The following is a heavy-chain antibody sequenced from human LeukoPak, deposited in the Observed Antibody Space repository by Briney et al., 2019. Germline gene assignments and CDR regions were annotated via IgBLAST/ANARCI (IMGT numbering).Heavy chain of an antibody. CDR2: VYTSGST. CDR3: TRDGSSGC. CDR1: GASISSGSYY. D-gene: IGHD6-19*01. J-gene: IGHJ4*02. Sequence: SQTLSLTCTVSGASISSGSYYWSWIRQPAGKGLEWIGRVYTSGSTSYNPSLKSRVTISLDTSKNQFSLKLSSVTAADTAVYYCTRDGSSGCWGQGTLVTVSS. V-gene: IGHV4-61*02.